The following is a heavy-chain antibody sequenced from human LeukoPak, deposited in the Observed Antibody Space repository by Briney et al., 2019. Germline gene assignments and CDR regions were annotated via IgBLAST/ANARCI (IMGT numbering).Heavy chain of an antibody. CDR3: ARSSGWWSLDY. CDR1: GVTFSTAS. Sequence: GGSLRLSCAASGVTFSTASLHWVRQAPGRGLEWVSAFDTCFRTYYPASLRGRFPISRHNPKTPLFLQMNSLRAEDTAVYYCARSSGWWSLDYWGQGTLVTVSS. J-gene: IGHJ4*02. D-gene: IGHD6-19*01. CDR2: FDTCFRT. V-gene: IGHV3-23*01.